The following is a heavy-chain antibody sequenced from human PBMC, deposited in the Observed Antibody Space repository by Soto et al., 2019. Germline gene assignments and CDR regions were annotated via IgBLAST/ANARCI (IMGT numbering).Heavy chain of an antibody. J-gene: IGHJ4*02. V-gene: IGHV3-53*04. CDR2: IYGNSDT. CDR1: GFSVKSNY. CDR3: ARGRQDFDK. Sequence: EVQVVESGGDLVQPGGSLRLSCAVSGFSVKSNYMSWVRQAPGKGLEWVSLIYGNSDTYVAESVMGRFTVSRHDAENTVYLHMNGLRPDDTDMYYGARGRQDFDKWGQGTLVTVSS.